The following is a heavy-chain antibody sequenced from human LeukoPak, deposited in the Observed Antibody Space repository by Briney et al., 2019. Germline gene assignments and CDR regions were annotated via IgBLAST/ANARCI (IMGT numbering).Heavy chain of an antibody. Sequence: SETLSLTCTVSVGSVCSGSYYWRWIRQAPGKGLESSGYIYYSGSTNYNPSLKSRVTISVDTSKNQFSLKLSSVTAADTAVYYCAREGEWEQEDNYFDYWGQGTLVTVSS. CDR2: IYYSGST. J-gene: IGHJ4*02. CDR3: AREGEWEQEDNYFDY. V-gene: IGHV4-61*01. CDR1: VGSVCSGSYY. D-gene: IGHD1-26*01.